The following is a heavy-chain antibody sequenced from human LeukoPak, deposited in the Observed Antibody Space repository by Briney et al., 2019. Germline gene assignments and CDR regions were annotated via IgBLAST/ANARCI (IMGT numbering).Heavy chain of an antibody. J-gene: IGHJ4*02. D-gene: IGHD3-16*02. Sequence: GGSLRLSCAASGFTFSSYAMSWVRQAPGKGLEWVSAISGSGGSTYYADSVKGRFTISRDNSKNTLYLQMNSLRAEDTAVSYCAKDDIPYDYVWGSYRPRARPDYWGQGTLVTVSS. CDR3: AKDDIPYDYVWGSYRPRARPDY. V-gene: IGHV3-23*01. CDR1: GFTFSSYA. CDR2: ISGSGGST.